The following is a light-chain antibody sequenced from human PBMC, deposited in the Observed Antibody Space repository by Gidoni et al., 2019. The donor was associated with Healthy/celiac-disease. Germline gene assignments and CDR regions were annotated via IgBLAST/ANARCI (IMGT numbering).Light chain of an antibody. CDR2: DVS. CDR1: SSDVGGYNS. V-gene: IGLV2-11*01. CDR3: CSYAGSYTWM. Sequence: QSALTQPRSVSGSPGQSVTISCTGASSDVGGYNSVSWYQQHPGKAPKLMIYDVSKRPSGVPDRFSGSKSGNTASLTISGLQVEDEADYYCCSYAGSYTWMFGGGTKLTVL. J-gene: IGLJ3*02.